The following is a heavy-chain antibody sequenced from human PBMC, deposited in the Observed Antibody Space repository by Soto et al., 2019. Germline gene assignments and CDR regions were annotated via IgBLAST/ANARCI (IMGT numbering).Heavy chain of an antibody. CDR1: GVSGTSNY. V-gene: IGHV4-59*02. CDR3: VSYRGAFYFDH. J-gene: IGHJ4*02. Sequence: ESLSLICAVSGVSGTSNYWSWIRQSPGKGLEWSGFVYYGGTNYNPSFESRVTMSVDTPKNKFSLELNSVTAVDTADYYCVSYRGAFYFDHWGQGAPVTVYS. D-gene: IGHD4-4*01. CDR2: VYYGGT.